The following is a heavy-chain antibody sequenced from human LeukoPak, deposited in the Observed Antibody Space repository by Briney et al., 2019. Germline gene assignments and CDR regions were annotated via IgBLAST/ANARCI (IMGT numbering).Heavy chain of an antibody. CDR3: ARTPPPTIVGAHYFDY. CDR1: GYTFTSYG. V-gene: IGHV1-18*01. J-gene: IGHJ4*02. CDR2: ISTYNGYT. D-gene: IGHD1-26*01. Sequence: ASVKVSCKASGYTFTSYGINWVRQAPGQGLEWMGWISTYNGYTNYAQNLQGRVTMTTNTSASTVYLELRSLRSDDTAVYYCARTPPPTIVGAHYFDYWGQGTLVTVSS.